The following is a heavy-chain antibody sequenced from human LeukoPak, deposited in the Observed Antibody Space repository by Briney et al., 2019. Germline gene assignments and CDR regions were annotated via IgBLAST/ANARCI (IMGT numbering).Heavy chain of an antibody. J-gene: IGHJ6*03. D-gene: IGHD3-10*01. Sequence: GGSLRLSCSASKFRFSDYGMHWVRQAPGKGLEWVAFIRYDGTKTNYAESVRGRFTISSDNSKNTLYLQMNSLRADDTAVFYCAKDGVILAPGESWYMDVWGSGTPVTVSS. CDR1: KFRFSDYG. V-gene: IGHV3-30*02. CDR2: IRYDGTKT. CDR3: AKDGVILAPGESWYMDV.